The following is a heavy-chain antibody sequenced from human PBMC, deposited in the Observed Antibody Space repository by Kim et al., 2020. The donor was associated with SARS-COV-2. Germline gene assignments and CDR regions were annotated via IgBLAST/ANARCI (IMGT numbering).Heavy chain of an antibody. V-gene: IGHV1-18*01. D-gene: IGHD6-19*01. CDR3: ARDPKAVAGIDYYYYGMDV. CDR1: GYTFTSYG. J-gene: IGHJ6*02. CDR2: ISAYNGNT. Sequence: ASVKVSCKASGYTFTSYGISWVRQAPGQGLEWMGWISAYNGNTNYAQKLQGRVTMTTDTSTSTAYMELRSLRSDDTAVYYCARDPKAVAGIDYYYYGMDVWGQGTTVTVSS.